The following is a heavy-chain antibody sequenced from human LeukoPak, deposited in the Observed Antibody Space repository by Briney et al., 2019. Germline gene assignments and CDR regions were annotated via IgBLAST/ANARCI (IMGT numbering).Heavy chain of an antibody. Sequence: PSETLSLTCTVSGGSISSYYWSWIRQPAGKGLEWIGRIRSSGNTNYIPSLKSRVTMSVDTSKNQFSLKLSSVTAADTAVYYCAREPSSGYFNDAFDIWGQGTMVTVSS. CDR3: AREPSSGYFNDAFDI. V-gene: IGHV4-4*07. CDR1: GGSISSYY. D-gene: IGHD3-22*01. CDR2: IRSSGNT. J-gene: IGHJ3*02.